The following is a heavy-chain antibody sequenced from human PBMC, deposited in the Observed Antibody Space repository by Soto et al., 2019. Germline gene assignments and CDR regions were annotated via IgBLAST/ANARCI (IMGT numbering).Heavy chain of an antibody. CDR1: GFTFSMYS. CDR2: IPQEGGDG. J-gene: IGHJ6*02. Sequence: DVQLVESGGAVVQPGESLRLSCEVSGFTFSMYSMTWVRQAPGKGLEWVAKIPQEGGDGHYADSVKGRFTISRDNAKNSVFLLMNNLRAADTAVYYCARDQLILPAHDFFYGSDVWGQGATVTVS. V-gene: IGHV3-7*03. CDR3: ARDQLILPAHDFFYGSDV.